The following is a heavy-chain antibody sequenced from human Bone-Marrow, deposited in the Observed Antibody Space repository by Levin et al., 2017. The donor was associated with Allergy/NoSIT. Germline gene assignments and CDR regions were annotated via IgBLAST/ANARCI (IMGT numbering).Heavy chain of an antibody. J-gene: IGHJ4*02. CDR3: ARGELGSGYLFDY. Sequence: GESLKISCKTSGYTFTSFDINWVRQATGQGLEWMGWMYPNSDNAGYAQKFQGRVTMTRNTSISIAYMELSSLRSEDTAIYYCARGELGSGYLFDYWGQGTLVTVAS. D-gene: IGHD5-12*01. V-gene: IGHV1-8*01. CDR1: GYTFTSFD. CDR2: MYPNSDNA.